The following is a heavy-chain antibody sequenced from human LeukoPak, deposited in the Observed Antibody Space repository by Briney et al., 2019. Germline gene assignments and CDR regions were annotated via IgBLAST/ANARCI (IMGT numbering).Heavy chain of an antibody. Sequence: ASVKLSCKASGYTFTSYDINWVRQATGQGPEWMGWMNPKSGNTGYAQQFQGRVTMTRTTSTSTAHMELSSLRSDDTAVYYCARGWFGQLLQDYWGQGTLVTVSS. CDR3: ARGWFGQLLQDY. V-gene: IGHV1-8*01. D-gene: IGHD3-10*01. CDR1: GYTFTSYD. CDR2: MNPKSGNT. J-gene: IGHJ4*02.